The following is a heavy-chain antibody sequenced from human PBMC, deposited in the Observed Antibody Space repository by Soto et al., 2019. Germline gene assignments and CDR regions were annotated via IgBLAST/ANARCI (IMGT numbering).Heavy chain of an antibody. CDR2: ISGSGGST. J-gene: IGHJ6*02. D-gene: IGHD3-10*01. CDR1: GFTFSSYA. V-gene: IGHV3-23*01. CDR3: ANLMVRGVMRGHYYYGMDV. Sequence: EVQLLESGGGLVQPGGSLRLSCAASGFTFSSYAMSWVRQAPGKGLEWVSAISGSGGSTYYADSVKGRFTISRDNSKNTLYLQMNSLRAEDTAVYYCANLMVRGVMRGHYYYGMDVWGQGTTVTVSS.